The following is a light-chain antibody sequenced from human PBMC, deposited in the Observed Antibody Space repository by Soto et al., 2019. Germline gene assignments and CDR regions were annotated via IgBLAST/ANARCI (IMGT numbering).Light chain of an antibody. V-gene: IGKV4-1*01. CDR3: QQYYSDFFT. CDR2: WAS. Sequence: DIVMTQSPDFLAVPLGERATINCRSSQSLLYSSNNKTYLAWYQHRPGQSPKMLIFWASARESGVPDRFSGSGSETDFTLTISRLQAEDAAVYYCQQYYSDFFTFGQGTRLEIK. CDR1: QSLLYSSNNKTY. J-gene: IGKJ2*01.